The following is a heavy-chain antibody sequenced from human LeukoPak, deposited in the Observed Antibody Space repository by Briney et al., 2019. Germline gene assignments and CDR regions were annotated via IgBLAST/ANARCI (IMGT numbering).Heavy chain of an antibody. CDR2: INPNSGGT. J-gene: IGHJ4*02. Sequence: ASVKVSCKASGYTFTGYYMHWVRQAPGQGLEWMGWINPNSGGTNYAQKFQGRVTMTRDTSISTAYMELSRLRSDDTAVYYCARDFYQWELPEDYWGQGTLVTVSS. CDR3: ARDFYQWELPEDY. V-gene: IGHV1-2*02. D-gene: IGHD1-26*01. CDR1: GYTFTGYY.